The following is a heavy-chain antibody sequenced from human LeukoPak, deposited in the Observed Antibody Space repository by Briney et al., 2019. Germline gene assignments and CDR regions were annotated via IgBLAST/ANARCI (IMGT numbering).Heavy chain of an antibody. J-gene: IGHJ4*02. CDR2: MNPNSGNT. Sequence: GASVKVSCKASGYTFTRYNINWVRQAPGHGLEWMGWMNPNSGNTDYADNFQGRVTMTSDTSISTAYMELSSLRSEDTAVYYCARGPFGEYYFDYWGQGTLVTVSS. CDR1: GYTFTRYN. V-gene: IGHV1-8*01. CDR3: ARGPFGEYYFDY. D-gene: IGHD3-3*01.